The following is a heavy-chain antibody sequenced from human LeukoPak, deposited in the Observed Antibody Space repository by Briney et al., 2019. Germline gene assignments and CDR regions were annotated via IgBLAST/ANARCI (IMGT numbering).Heavy chain of an antibody. CDR3: ATDAYSGPGY. CDR1: GFTFSDYY. CDR2: ITSGGTI. V-gene: IGHV3-11*01. Sequence: GGSLRLSCAASGFTFSDYYMSWIRQAQGKGLEWVSYITSGGTIYYADSVKGRFTISRDNAKNSLYLQMNSLRAEDTAVYYCATDAYSGPGYWGQGTLVTVSS. D-gene: IGHD6-13*01. J-gene: IGHJ4*02.